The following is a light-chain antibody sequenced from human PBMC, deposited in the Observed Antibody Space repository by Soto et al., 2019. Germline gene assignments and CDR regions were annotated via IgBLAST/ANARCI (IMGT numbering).Light chain of an antibody. CDR1: SSDVGSYNL. Sequence: QSALTQPASVSGSPGQSITISCTGTSSDVGSYNLVYWYQQHTGKAPKLMIYEVSKRPSGVSNRFFGSKSGNTASLTISGLQAEDEADYYCCSDGGSPRVVFGGGTKLTVL. J-gene: IGLJ2*01. CDR3: CSDGGSPRVV. V-gene: IGLV2-23*02. CDR2: EVS.